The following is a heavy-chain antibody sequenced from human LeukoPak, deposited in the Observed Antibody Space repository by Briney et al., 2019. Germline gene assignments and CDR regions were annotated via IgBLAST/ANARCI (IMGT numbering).Heavy chain of an antibody. D-gene: IGHD6-25*01. CDR1: GGSISSSTYY. J-gene: IGHJ4*02. CDR2: IYYSGST. V-gene: IGHV4-39*01. CDR3: ARVSGDYVDS. Sequence: PSETLSLTCTVSGGSISSSTYYWGWIRQPPGKGLEWIGSIYYSGSTYYNPSLKSRVTISVDTSKNQFSLKLTSVTAADTAVYYCARVSGDYVDSWGLGTLVTVSS.